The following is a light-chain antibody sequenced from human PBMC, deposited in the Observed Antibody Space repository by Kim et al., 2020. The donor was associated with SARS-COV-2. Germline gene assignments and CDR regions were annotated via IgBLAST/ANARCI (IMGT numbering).Light chain of an antibody. CDR2: EVS. Sequence: DIVMTQTQLSLSVTPGQPASISCNSSQSLLHSNGRTYLYWYVQRPGLSPQLLIDEVSSRFSGVPDRFSGSGSGTEFTLKISRVEAEDVGVYYCMQGTYFPRTFGQGTKLEI. J-gene: IGKJ2*01. CDR3: MQGTYFPRT. CDR1: QSLLHSNGRTY. V-gene: IGKV2-29*02.